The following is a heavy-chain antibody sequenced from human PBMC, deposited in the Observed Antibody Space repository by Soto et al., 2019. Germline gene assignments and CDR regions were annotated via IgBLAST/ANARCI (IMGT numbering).Heavy chain of an antibody. V-gene: IGHV3-30*03. CDR1: GFTFSIYG. Sequence: QVQLVESGGGVVQPGRSLRLSCAASGFTFSIYGMHWVRQAPGKGLEWVALISYDGSETYYADSVNGRFTISRDNSKNTLYLQMNSLRVEDTAVYYCGAGQYFSDYWGQGTLVTVSS. CDR2: ISYDGSET. CDR3: GAGQYFSDY. D-gene: IGHD6-13*01. J-gene: IGHJ4*02.